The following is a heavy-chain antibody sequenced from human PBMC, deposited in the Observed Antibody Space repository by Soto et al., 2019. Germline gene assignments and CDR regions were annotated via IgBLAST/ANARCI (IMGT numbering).Heavy chain of an antibody. CDR1: GGSISSSSYY. Sequence: SETLSLTXTVSGGSISSSSYYWGWIRQPPGKGLEWIGSIYYSGSTYYNPSLKSRVTISVDTSKNQFSLKLSSVTAADTAVYYCARHGGYCSGGSCLNWFDPWGQGTLVTVSS. J-gene: IGHJ5*02. CDR3: ARHGGYCSGGSCLNWFDP. D-gene: IGHD2-15*01. CDR2: IYYSGST. V-gene: IGHV4-39*01.